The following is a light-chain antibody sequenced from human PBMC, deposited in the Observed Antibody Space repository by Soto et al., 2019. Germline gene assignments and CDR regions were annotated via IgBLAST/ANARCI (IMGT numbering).Light chain of an antibody. V-gene: IGKV3-20*01. CDR1: QSVSSSY. CDR2: GAS. CDR3: QQYGSSPPLT. Sequence: EIVLTQSPGTLSLSPGERATLSCRASQSVSSSYLAWYQQKPGQAPRLLIYGASSRATGIPDRFSGSGSGTDFTLTISRLEPEDFAVYYCQQYGSSPPLTFGGGTTVEI. J-gene: IGKJ4*01.